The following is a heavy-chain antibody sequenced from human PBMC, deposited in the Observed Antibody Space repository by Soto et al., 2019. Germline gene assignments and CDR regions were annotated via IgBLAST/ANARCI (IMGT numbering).Heavy chain of an antibody. D-gene: IGHD2-15*01. V-gene: IGHV3-33*01. CDR3: ASEYCSGGSCYYYGMDV. CDR2: IWYDGSNK. CDR1: GFTFSSYG. J-gene: IGHJ6*02. Sequence: QVQLVESGGGVVQPGRSLRLSCAASGFTFSSYGMHWVRQAPGKGLEWVAVIWYDGSNKYYADSVKGRFTISRDNSKSTLYLERKRLRVEETAVYYCASEYCSGGSCYYYGMDVWGQGTTVAVSS.